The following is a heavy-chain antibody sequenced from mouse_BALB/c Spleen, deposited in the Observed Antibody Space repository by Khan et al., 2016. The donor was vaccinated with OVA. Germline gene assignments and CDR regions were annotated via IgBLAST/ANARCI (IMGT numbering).Heavy chain of an antibody. Sequence: MQLEESGPDLVKPGASVKISCKASGYSFTLYYMSWVKQSHGKSLEWIGRVNPNTGGTDYNQEFKGKAILTVDKSSNTAYMELRSLTSEDSAVYYCARGYDFLAYWGQGTLVTVSA. D-gene: IGHD2-14*01. CDR1: GYSFTLYY. CDR2: VNPNTGGT. CDR3: ARGYDFLAY. J-gene: IGHJ3*01. V-gene: IGHV1-26*01.